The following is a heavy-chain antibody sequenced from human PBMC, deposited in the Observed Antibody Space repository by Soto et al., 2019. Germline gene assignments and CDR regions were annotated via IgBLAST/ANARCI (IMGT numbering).Heavy chain of an antibody. CDR1: GFTFSSYG. D-gene: IGHD6-6*01. J-gene: IGHJ4*02. Sequence: QVQLVESGGGVVQPGRSLRLSCAASGFTFSSYGMHWVRQAPGKGLEWVAVIWYDGSNKYYADSVKGRFTISRDNSKNTLYLQMYSLRAEDTAVYYCARDLGGWYSSSSIDYWGQGTLVTVSS. CDR3: ARDLGGWYSSSSIDY. CDR2: IWYDGSNK. V-gene: IGHV3-33*01.